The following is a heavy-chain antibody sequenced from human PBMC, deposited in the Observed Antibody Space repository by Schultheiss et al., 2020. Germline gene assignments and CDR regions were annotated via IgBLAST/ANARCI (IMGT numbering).Heavy chain of an antibody. CDR3: AHSPKSVYDSSGYYPHPEYYFDY. CDR1: GFSLSTSGVG. D-gene: IGHD3-22*01. Sequence: SGPTLVKPTQTLTLTCTFSGFSLSTSGVGVGWIRQPPGKALEWLALIYWNDDKRYSPSLKSRLTITKDTSKNQVVLTMTNMDPVDTATYYCAHSPKSVYDSSGYYPHPEYYFDYWGQGTLVTVSS. CDR2: IYWNDDK. V-gene: IGHV2-5*01. J-gene: IGHJ4*02.